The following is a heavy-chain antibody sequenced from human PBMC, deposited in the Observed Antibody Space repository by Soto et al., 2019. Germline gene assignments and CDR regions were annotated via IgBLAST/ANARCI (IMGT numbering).Heavy chain of an antibody. Sequence: PSETLSLTCTVSGGSISSYYWSWIRQPPGKGLEWIGYIYYSGSTYYNPSLKSRVTISVDTSKNQFSLKLSSVTAADTAVYYCARRREIHSKGTYGMDVWGQGTTVTVSS. D-gene: IGHD4-4*01. CDR3: ARRREIHSKGTYGMDV. CDR2: IYYSGST. CDR1: GGSISSYY. J-gene: IGHJ6*02. V-gene: IGHV4-59*06.